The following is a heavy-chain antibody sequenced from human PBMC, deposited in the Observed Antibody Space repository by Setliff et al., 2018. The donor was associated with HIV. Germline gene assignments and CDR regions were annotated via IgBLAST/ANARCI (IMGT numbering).Heavy chain of an antibody. CDR3: ARDRSPTVAGTFGY. CDR1: GYSFSSYG. V-gene: IGHV1-18*01. D-gene: IGHD6-19*01. CDR2: ISAGNGNT. J-gene: IGHJ4*02. Sequence: GASVKVSCKAYGYSFSSYGLNWVRQAPGQGLEWLGWISAGNGNTNYAQKFQGRVIMTTDTSTSTAYMELKSLRSDDTAVYFCARDRSPTVAGTFGYWGQGTLVTVSS.